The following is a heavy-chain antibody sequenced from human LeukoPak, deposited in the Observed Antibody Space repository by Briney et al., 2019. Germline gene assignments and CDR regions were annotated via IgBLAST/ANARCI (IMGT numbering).Heavy chain of an antibody. CDR1: GYTFTGYY. J-gene: IGHJ4*02. V-gene: IGHV1-2*02. Sequence: ASVKVSCKASGYTFTGYYMHWVRQAPGQGLEWMGWINPNSGGTNYAQKFQGRVTMTRDTSISTAYMELSRLRSDDTAVYYCARMYYYDSSGYYEGFDYWGQGTLVTVFS. CDR3: ARMYYYDSSGYYEGFDY. CDR2: INPNSGGT. D-gene: IGHD3-22*01.